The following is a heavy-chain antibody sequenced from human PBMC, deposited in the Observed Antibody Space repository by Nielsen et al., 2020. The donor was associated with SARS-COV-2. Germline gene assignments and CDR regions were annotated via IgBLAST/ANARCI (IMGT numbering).Heavy chain of an antibody. CDR2: INHSGST. CDR3: ARGSDEGLAL. D-gene: IGHD6-19*01. Sequence: GSLRLSCAVYGGSFSGYYWSWIRQPPGKGLEWIGEINHSGSTNYNPSLKSRVTISVDTSRNQFSLKLTSVTAADTAVYYCARGSDEGLALWGQGTLVTVSS. V-gene: IGHV4-34*01. J-gene: IGHJ4*02. CDR1: GGSFSGYY.